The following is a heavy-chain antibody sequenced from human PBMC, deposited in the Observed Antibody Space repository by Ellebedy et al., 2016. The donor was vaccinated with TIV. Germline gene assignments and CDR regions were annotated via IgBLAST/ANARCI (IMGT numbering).Heavy chain of an antibody. Sequence: SETLSLTXAVYGGSFSGYYWSWIRQPPGKGLEWIGEINHSGSTNYNPSLKSRVTISVDTSKNQFSLKLSSVTAADTAVYYCARSLRVATKKLFLDYFDYWGQGTLVTVSS. J-gene: IGHJ4*02. V-gene: IGHV4-34*01. CDR2: INHSGST. CDR1: GGSFSGYY. CDR3: ARSLRVATKKLFLDYFDY. D-gene: IGHD5-12*01.